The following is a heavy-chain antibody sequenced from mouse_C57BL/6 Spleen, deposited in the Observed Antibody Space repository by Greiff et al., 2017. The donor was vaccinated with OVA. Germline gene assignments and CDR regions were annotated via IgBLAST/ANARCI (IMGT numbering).Heavy chain of an antibody. CDR2: IRNKANGYTT. J-gene: IGHJ2*01. Sequence: EVQLVESGGGLVQPGGSLSLSCAASGFTFTDYYMSWVRQPPGKALEWLGFIRNKANGYTTEYSASVKGRFTISRDNSQSILYLQMNALRAEDSATYYCARYGGAGTGFDYWGQGTTLTVSS. CDR1: GFTFTDYY. CDR3: ARYGGAGTGFDY. V-gene: IGHV7-3*01. D-gene: IGHD3-3*01.